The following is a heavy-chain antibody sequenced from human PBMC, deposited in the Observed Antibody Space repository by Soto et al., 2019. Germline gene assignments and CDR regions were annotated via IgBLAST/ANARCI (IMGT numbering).Heavy chain of an antibody. V-gene: IGHV1-46*03. CDR3: ARAGQQGKGLDYYYGMDV. CDR1: GYTFTSYY. Sequence: ASVKVSCKASGYTFTSYYMHWVRQAPGQGLEWMGIINPSGGSTSYAQKFQGRVTMTRDTSTSTVYMELSSLRSEDTAVYYCARAGQQGKGLDYYYGMDVWGQGTTVTGSS. CDR2: INPSGGST. D-gene: IGHD6-13*01. J-gene: IGHJ6*02.